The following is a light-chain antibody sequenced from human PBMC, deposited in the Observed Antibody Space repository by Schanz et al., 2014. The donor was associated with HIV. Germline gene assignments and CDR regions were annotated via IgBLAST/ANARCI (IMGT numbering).Light chain of an antibody. CDR2: GAS. CDR3: QQYDNWPLT. Sequence: EIVMTQSPATLSVSPGESVTLSCRPSQSVGSRLAWYQQNPGQAPRLLIYGASTRATGIPVRFSATGSGTEFTLTITNLQSEDFAVYSCQQYDNWPLTFGLGTKVEI. V-gene: IGKV3-15*01. CDR1: QSVGSR. J-gene: IGKJ1*01.